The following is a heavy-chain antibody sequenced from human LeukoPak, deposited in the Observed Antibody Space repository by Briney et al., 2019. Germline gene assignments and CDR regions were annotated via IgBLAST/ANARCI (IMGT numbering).Heavy chain of an antibody. Sequence: SETLSLTCAVYGGSFSGYYWSWIRQPPGKGLEWIGEINHSGSTNYNPSLKSRVTISVDTSKNQFSLKLSSVSAADTAVYYCARTPPRSIVIVPAAPFDYWGQGTLVTVSS. CDR2: INHSGST. CDR3: ARTPPRSIVIVPAAPFDY. V-gene: IGHV4-34*01. D-gene: IGHD2-2*01. J-gene: IGHJ4*02. CDR1: GGSFSGYY.